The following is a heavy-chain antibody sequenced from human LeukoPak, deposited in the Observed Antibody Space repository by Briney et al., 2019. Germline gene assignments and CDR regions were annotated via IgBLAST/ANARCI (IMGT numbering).Heavy chain of an antibody. CDR3: AREGGYYFDY. V-gene: IGHV3-21*01. CDR2: ISSSSSYI. Sequence: GGSLRLSCAVPGFSFSSYSMNWVRQAPGKGLEWVSSISSSSSYIYYADSVKGRFTISRDNAKNSLYLQMNSLRAEDTAVYYCAREGGYYFDYWGQGTLVTVSS. J-gene: IGHJ4*02. CDR1: GFSFSSYS.